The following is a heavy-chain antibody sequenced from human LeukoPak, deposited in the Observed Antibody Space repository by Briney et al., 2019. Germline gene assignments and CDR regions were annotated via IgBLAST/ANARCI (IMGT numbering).Heavy chain of an antibody. D-gene: IGHD4-4*01. CDR2: ISSSGSTI. V-gene: IGHV3-11*01. CDR3: ARAFPTASFDP. Sequence: GGSLRLPCAASGFTFSDYYMSWIRQAPGKGLEWVSYISSSGSTIYYADSVKGRFTISRDNAKNSLYLQMNSLRAEDTAVYYCARAFPTASFDPWGQGTLVTVSS. CDR1: GFTFSDYY. J-gene: IGHJ5*02.